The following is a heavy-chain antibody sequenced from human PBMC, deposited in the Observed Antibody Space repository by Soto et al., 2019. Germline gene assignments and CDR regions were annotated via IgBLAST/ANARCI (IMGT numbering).Heavy chain of an antibody. CDR3: AKEEFYGSGSYGWELD. V-gene: IGHV4-38-2*02. Sequence: PSETLSLTCAVSGYSISSGYYWGWLRQPPGKGLEWIGSIYHSGSTYYNPSLKSRVTISVDTSKNQFSLKLSSVTAADTAVYYCAKEEFYGSGSYGWELDWGQGTLVTVSS. J-gene: IGHJ4*02. D-gene: IGHD3-10*01. CDR1: GYSISSGYY. CDR2: IYHSGST.